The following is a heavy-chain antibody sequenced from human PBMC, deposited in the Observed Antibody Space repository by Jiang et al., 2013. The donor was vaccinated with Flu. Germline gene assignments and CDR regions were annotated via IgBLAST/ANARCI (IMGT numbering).Heavy chain of an antibody. CDR1: GYTLTEVS. CDR2: FDPEGGEP. D-gene: IGHD3/OR15-3a*01. Sequence: HSGAEVKKPGASVKVSCKVSGYTLTEVSLNWVRQAPGKGLEWIGHFDPEGGEPIYAQKFQGRVSMTEDTSTDTATMELSSLSSEDTAVYYCATIIFGHIYGYTSLLHGMDVWGRGTTGHRLL. CDR3: ATIIFGHIYGYTSLLHGMDV. V-gene: IGHV1-24*01. J-gene: IGHJ6*02.